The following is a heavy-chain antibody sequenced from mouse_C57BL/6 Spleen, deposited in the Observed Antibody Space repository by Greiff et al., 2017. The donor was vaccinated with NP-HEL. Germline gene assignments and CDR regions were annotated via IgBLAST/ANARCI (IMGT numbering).Heavy chain of an antibody. Sequence: EVKVEESGGGLVKPGGSLKLSCAASGFTFSDYGMHWVRQAPEKGLEWVAYISSGSSTIYYADTVKGRFTISRDNAKNTQFLQMTSLRSEDTAMYYCARGGGDYYDYWGQGTTLTVAS. CDR2: ISSGSSTI. V-gene: IGHV5-17*01. CDR3: ARGGGDYYDY. J-gene: IGHJ2*01. CDR1: GFTFSDYG.